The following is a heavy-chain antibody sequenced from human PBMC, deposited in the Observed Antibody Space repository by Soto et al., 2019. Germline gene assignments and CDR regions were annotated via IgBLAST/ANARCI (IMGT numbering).Heavy chain of an antibody. J-gene: IGHJ4*02. CDR3: ARIRSNWNDFDY. Sequence: VSGSYAGEPTQTLTLTCTFSGFSLSTSGMCVSWIRQPPGKALEWLARIDWDDDKYYSTSLKTRLTISKDTSKNQVVLTMTNMDPVDTATYYCARIRSNWNDFDYWGQGTLVTVS. CDR2: IDWDDDK. D-gene: IGHD1-1*01. CDR1: GFSLSTSGMC. V-gene: IGHV2-70*11.